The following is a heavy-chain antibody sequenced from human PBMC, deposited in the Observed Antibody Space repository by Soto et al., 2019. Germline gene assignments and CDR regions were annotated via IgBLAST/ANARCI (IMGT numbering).Heavy chain of an antibody. CDR2: IYYSGST. CDR1: GGSISSYY. Sequence: TSETLSLTCTVSGGSISSYYWSWIRQPPGKGLEWIGYIYYSGSTNYNPSLKSRVTISVDTSKNQFSLKLSSVTAADTAVYYCARGGGRADYYDSSGCYYAWFDPWGQGTLVTVSS. V-gene: IGHV4-59*01. J-gene: IGHJ5*02. CDR3: ARGGGRADYYDSSGCYYAWFDP. D-gene: IGHD3-22*01.